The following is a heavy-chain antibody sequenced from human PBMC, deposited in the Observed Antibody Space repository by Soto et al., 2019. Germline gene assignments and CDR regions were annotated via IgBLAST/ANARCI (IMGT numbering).Heavy chain of an antibody. CDR1: GGSISSYY. Sequence: QVQLQESGPGLVKPSETLPLTCTVSGGSISSYYWSWIRQPPGKGLEWIGYIYYSGSTNYNPSLKSRVTISVDTSKNQFSLKLSSVTAADTAVYYCARVQSPTYGSGSIVTDWGQGTLVTVSS. V-gene: IGHV4-59*01. CDR3: ARVQSPTYGSGSIVTD. J-gene: IGHJ4*02. D-gene: IGHD3-10*01. CDR2: IYYSGST.